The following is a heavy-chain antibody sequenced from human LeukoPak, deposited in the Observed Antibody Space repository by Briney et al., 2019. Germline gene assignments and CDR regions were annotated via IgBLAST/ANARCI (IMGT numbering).Heavy chain of an antibody. CDR2: ISMTGGST. CDR3: ARDLEIVAAGWYFDL. J-gene: IGHJ2*01. Sequence: GGSLRLSCAASGFIFSNYDMTWVRQAPGKGLEWVSSISMTGGSTYYADSVKGRFTISRDNSKITLLLQMKHLRAEDTAVYYCARDLEIVAAGWYFDLWGRGTLVTVSS. D-gene: IGHD6-13*01. CDR1: GFIFSNYD. V-gene: IGHV3-23*01.